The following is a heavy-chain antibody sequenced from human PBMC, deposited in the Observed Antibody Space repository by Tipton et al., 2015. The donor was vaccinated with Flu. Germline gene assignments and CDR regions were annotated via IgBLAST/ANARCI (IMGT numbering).Heavy chain of an antibody. CDR3: ARSKDGYNTFDF. CDR1: GFTFGSYD. D-gene: IGHD5-24*01. Sequence: SLRLSCVTSGFTFGSYDMNWVRQAPGKGLDWVAVAPYDGSKRFYEDSVKGRFTISRDNFKNTLYLEMNSLTPEDMALYYCARSKDGYNTFDFWGQGTLVTVSS. V-gene: IGHV3-30*03. CDR2: APYDGSKR. J-gene: IGHJ4*02.